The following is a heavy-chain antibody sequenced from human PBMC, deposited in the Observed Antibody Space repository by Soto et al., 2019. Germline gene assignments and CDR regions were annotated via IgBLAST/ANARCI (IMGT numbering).Heavy chain of an antibody. CDR3: ARHMSAGTTRQHYYYYGMDV. J-gene: IGHJ6*02. CDR1: GFTFSSYG. CDR2: IWYDGSNK. D-gene: IGHD6-13*01. Sequence: PGGFLRLSCAASGFTFSSYGMHWVRQAPGKGLEWVAVIWYDGSNKYYADSVKGRFTISRDNSKNTLYLQMNSLRAEDTAVYYCARHMSAGTTRQHYYYYGMDVWGQGTTVTVSS. V-gene: IGHV3-33*01.